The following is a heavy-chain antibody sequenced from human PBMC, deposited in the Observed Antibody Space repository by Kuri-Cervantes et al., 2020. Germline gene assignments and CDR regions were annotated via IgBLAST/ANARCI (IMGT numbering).Heavy chain of an antibody. CDR2: INHSGST. D-gene: IGHD1-26*01. CDR1: GGSFSGYY. V-gene: IGHV4-34*01. J-gene: IGHJ6*03. CDR3: ARGVGATRDYYYYYYMDV. Sequence: SETLSLTCAVYGGSFSGYYWSWIRQPPGKGLEWIGEINHSGSTNYNPSPKSRVTISVDTSKNQFSLKLSSVTAADTAVYYCARGVGATRDYYYYYYMDVWGKGTTVTVSS.